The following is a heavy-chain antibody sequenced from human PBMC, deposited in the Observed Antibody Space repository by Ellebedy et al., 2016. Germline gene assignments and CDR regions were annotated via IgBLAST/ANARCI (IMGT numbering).Heavy chain of an antibody. CDR3: VTRHNGAFDF. CDR1: GFSVSAND. V-gene: IGHV3-53*01. D-gene: IGHD1-14*01. J-gene: IGHJ3*01. Sequence: GGSLRLSXVVSGFSVSANDMSWVRQAPGKGLELVSLIYGGGTSYYADSVKGRFTISRDNSKKTLYLQMSGLGAEDTAVYYCVTRHNGAFDFWGQGTMVTVSS. CDR2: IYGGGTS.